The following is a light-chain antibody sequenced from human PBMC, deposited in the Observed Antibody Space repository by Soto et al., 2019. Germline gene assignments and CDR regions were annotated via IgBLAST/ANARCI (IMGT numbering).Light chain of an antibody. CDR1: QSVSSSY. CDR2: GAS. V-gene: IGKV3-20*01. Sequence: ESVLTQSPGTLSLSPGERATLSCRASQSVSSSYLAWYQQKPGRAPRLLIYGASSRATGIPDRFSGSGSGTDFTLTISRLEPEDFAVYYCQQYGSSPRTFGQGTKVDIK. J-gene: IGKJ1*01. CDR3: QQYGSSPRT.